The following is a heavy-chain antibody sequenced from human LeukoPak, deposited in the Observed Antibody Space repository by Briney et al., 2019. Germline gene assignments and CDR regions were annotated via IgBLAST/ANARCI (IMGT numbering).Heavy chain of an antibody. J-gene: IGHJ4*02. CDR2: IRSKAYGGTT. CDR3: TDLYSSGWYNYFDY. CDR1: GFTLGDNA. D-gene: IGHD6-19*01. V-gene: IGHV3-49*04. Sequence: GGSLRSSFTPPGFTLGDNASSWVRQAPGKGLEWVGFIRSKAYGGTTEYAASVKGRFTISRDDSKSIAYLQMNSLKTEDTAVYYCTDLYSSGWYNYFDYWGQGTLVTVSS.